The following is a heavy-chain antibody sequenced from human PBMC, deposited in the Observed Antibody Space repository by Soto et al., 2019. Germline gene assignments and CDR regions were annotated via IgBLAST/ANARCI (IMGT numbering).Heavy chain of an antibody. CDR2: MNPNSGNT. J-gene: IGHJ5*02. Sequence: QVQLVQSGAEVKKPGASVKVSCKTSGYTFTSSDINWVRQATGQGLEWMGWMNPNSGNTGYAQKFQGRVTMTRNTSISIAYMELRSLRAEDTGVYYCARDPSSGAAAGPLGQGTLVTVSS. CDR3: ARDPSSGAAAGP. V-gene: IGHV1-8*01. CDR1: GYTFTSSD. D-gene: IGHD6-13*01.